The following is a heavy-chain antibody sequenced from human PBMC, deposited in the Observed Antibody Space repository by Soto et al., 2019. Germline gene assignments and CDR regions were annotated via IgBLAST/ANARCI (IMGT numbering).Heavy chain of an antibody. Sequence: SVKVSCKASGGTFSSYAISWVRQAPGQGLEWMGGIIPIFGTANYAQKFQGRVTITADESTSTAYMELSSLRSEDTAVYYCARDTLGGGGSFLDYWGQGTLVTISS. D-gene: IGHD2-15*01. V-gene: IGHV1-69*13. CDR3: ARDTLGGGGSFLDY. J-gene: IGHJ4*02. CDR1: GGTFSSYA. CDR2: IIPIFGTA.